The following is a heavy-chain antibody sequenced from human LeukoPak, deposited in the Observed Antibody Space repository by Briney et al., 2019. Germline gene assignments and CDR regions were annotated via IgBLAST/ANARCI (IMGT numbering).Heavy chain of an antibody. D-gene: IGHD6-19*01. V-gene: IGHV1-2*02. CDR3: ARDTQEGSRGPNWFDP. Sequence: GASVKVSCKASGYTFTGYYMHWVRQAPGQGLEWMGWINPNSGGTNYAQKLQGRVTMTRDTSISTAYMELSRLRSDDTAVYYCARDTQEGSRGPNWFDPWGQGTLVTVSS. CDR1: GYTFTGYY. J-gene: IGHJ5*02. CDR2: INPNSGGT.